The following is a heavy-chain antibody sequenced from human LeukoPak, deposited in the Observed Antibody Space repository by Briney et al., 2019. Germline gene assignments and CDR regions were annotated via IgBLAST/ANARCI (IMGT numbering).Heavy chain of an antibody. CDR2: MNPNSGNT. J-gene: IGHJ6*02. V-gene: IGHV1-8*01. Sequence: ASVKVSCKASGYTFTSYDIHWVRQATGQGLDWMGWMNPNSGNTGYAQKFQGRVTMTRNTSISTAYMELSSLRSEAAGVYYCARGRGVNWTVAYGMDVWGQGTTVTVSS. CDR3: ARGRGVNWTVAYGMDV. D-gene: IGHD4/OR15-4a*01. CDR1: GYTFTSYD.